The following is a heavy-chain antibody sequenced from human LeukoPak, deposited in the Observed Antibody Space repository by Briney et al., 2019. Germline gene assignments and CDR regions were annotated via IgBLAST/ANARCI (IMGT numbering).Heavy chain of an antibody. CDR1: GYTFTSYG. D-gene: IGHD2-15*01. Sequence: GASVKVSCKASGYTFTSYGLSWVRQAPGQGLEWMGWISPYNGNTNYAQKLQGRVTMTTDTSTSTAYMELRSLRSDDTAVYYCARDSLPRYCSGGSCSTRSYYYYMDVWGKGTTVTVSS. V-gene: IGHV1-18*01. CDR3: ARDSLPRYCSGGSCSTRSYYYYMDV. J-gene: IGHJ6*03. CDR2: ISPYNGNT.